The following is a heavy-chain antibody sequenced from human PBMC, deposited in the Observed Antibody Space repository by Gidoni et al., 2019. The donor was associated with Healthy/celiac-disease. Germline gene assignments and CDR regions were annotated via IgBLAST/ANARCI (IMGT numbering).Heavy chain of an antibody. CDR2: INHSGST. D-gene: IGHD3-10*01. CDR1: GGSFSGYY. CDR3: ATYPHYYGSGSYYGMDV. Sequence: QVQLQQWGAGLLKPSETLSLTCAVYGGSFSGYYWSWIRQPPGKGREWIGEINHSGSTNYNPSLKSRVTISVDTSKNQFSLKLSSVTAADTAVYYCATYPHYYGSGSYYGMDVWGQGTTVTVSS. J-gene: IGHJ6*02. V-gene: IGHV4-34*01.